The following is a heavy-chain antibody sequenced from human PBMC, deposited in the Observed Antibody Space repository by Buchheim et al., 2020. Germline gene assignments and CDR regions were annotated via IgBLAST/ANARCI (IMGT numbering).Heavy chain of an antibody. CDR1: GFTFTTYS. CDR2: ISGSSDII. J-gene: IGHJ4*02. CDR3: ARPQGDITQHQGLNL. Sequence: EVQLVESGGGLVQPGGSLRLSCAASGFTFTTYSMNWVRQAPGKGLEWVSYISGSSDIIYYADSVKGRFSISRDNARGTLALQMNSVRDEDTAVYYCARPQGDITQHQGLNLWGQGTL. D-gene: IGHD3-10*01. V-gene: IGHV3-48*02.